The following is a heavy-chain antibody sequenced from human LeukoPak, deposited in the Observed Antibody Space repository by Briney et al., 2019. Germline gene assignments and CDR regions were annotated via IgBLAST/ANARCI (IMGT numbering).Heavy chain of an antibody. Sequence: SETLSLTCAVYGGSFSGYYWSWIRQPPGKGLEWIGEINHSGSTNYNPSLKSRVTTSVDTSKNQFSLKLSSVTAADTAVYYCARGAAYYYYYMDVWGKGTTVTVSS. V-gene: IGHV4-34*01. D-gene: IGHD6-13*01. CDR3: ARGAAYYYYYMDV. J-gene: IGHJ6*03. CDR2: INHSGST. CDR1: GGSFSGYY.